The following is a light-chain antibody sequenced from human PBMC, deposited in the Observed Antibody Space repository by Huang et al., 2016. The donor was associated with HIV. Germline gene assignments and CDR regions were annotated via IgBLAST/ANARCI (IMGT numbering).Light chain of an antibody. CDR2: SAS. J-gene: IGKJ5*01. CDR1: QSISTY. V-gene: IGKV1-39*01. Sequence: IQMTQSPTSLSASVGDRVSIVCRASQSISTYLNWYQQKPGKAPKLLISSASPLHMGGPSRFSGSGSGTEFTLTIRGLQLDDFATYYCQQSYSALSSFGPGTRL. CDR3: QQSYSALSS.